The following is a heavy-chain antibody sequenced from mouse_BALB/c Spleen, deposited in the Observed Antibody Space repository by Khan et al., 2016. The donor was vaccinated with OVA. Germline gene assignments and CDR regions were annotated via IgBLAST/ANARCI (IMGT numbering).Heavy chain of an antibody. D-gene: IGHD1-1*01. J-gene: IGHJ2*01. CDR3: ARHEDYYGSRPYFDY. V-gene: IGHV5-9-3*01. CDR2: ISTGGSYT. CDR1: GFTFSRYS. Sequence: EVELVESGGGLVKPGGSLKLSCVASGFTFSRYSMSWVRQTPEKRLEWVASISTGGSYTYYPDSVKGRFTLSGDNADNTLYLQMSSLRSEDTAIYYCARHEDYYGSRPYFDYWGQGTALTVSS.